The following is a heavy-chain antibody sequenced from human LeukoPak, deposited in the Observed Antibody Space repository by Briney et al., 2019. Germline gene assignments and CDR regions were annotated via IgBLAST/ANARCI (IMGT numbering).Heavy chain of an antibody. CDR1: GFTFSSSA. CDR3: ARGGPGVFAY. D-gene: IGHD3-10*01. CDR2: ISNNGGYT. V-gene: IGHV3-23*01. Sequence: DPGGSLRLSCAASGFTFSSSAMSWVRQAPGKGLEWVSAISNNGGYTYYADSVQGRFTISRDNSKSTLCLQMNSLRAEDTAVYFCARGGPGVFAYWGQGTLVTVSS. J-gene: IGHJ4*02.